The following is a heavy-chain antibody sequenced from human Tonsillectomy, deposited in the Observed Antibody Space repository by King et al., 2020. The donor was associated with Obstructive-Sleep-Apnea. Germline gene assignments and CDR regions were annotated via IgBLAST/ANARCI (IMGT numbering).Heavy chain of an antibody. CDR3: ARDKRITMVRRGGWFDP. D-gene: IGHD3-10*01. CDR2: INHSGST. J-gene: IGHJ5*02. CDR1: GGSFSGYY. V-gene: IGHV4-34*01. Sequence: VQLQQWGAGLLKPSETLSLTFAVYGGSFSGYYWSWIRQPPGKGLEGIGEINHSGSTNYNPSLKSRVTISVDTSKNQFSLKLSSVTAADTAVYYCARDKRITMVRRGGWFDPWGQGTLVTVSS.